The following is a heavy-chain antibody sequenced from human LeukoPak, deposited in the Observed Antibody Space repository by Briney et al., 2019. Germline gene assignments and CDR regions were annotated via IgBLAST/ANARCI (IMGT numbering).Heavy chain of an antibody. CDR1: GGSVRSSSYY. D-gene: IGHD4-17*01. Sequence: SETLSLTCTVSGGSVRSSSYYWSWIRQPPGKGLEWIGYIYYSGSTNYNPSLKSRVTISVDTSKNQFSLKLSSVTAADTAVYYCARVPGYGDYYFDYWGQGNLVAVSS. J-gene: IGHJ4*02. V-gene: IGHV4-61*01. CDR3: ARVPGYGDYYFDY. CDR2: IYYSGST.